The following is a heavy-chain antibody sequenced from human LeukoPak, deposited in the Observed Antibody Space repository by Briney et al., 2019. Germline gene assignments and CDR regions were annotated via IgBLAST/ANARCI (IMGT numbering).Heavy chain of an antibody. CDR2: IYYSGST. CDR1: GGSISSGDYY. V-gene: IGHV4-30-4*01. D-gene: IGHD4-17*01. CDR3: ARSDYGDPIWYWYFDL. J-gene: IGHJ2*01. Sequence: SETLSLTCTVSGGSISSGDYYWSWIRQPPGKGLEWIGYIYYSGSTYYNPSLKSRVTISVDTSKNQFSLKLSSVTAADTAVYYCARSDYGDPIWYWYFDLWGRGTLVTVSS.